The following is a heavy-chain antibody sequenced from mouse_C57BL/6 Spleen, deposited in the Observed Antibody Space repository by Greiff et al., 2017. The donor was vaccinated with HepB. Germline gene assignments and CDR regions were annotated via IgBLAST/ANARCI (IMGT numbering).Heavy chain of an antibody. CDR2: INPNNGGT. J-gene: IGHJ2*01. Sequence: EVQLQQSGPELVKPGASVKISCKASGYTFTDYYMNWVKQSHGKSLEWIGDINPNNGGTSYNQKFKGKATLTVDKSSSTAYMELRSLTSEDSAVYYCARWPSFDYWGQGTTLTVSS. CDR1: GYTFTDYY. CDR3: ARWPSFDY. V-gene: IGHV1-26*01.